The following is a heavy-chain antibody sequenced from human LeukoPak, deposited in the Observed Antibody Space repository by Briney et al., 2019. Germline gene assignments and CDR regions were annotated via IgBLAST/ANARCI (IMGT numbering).Heavy chain of an antibody. D-gene: IGHD5-24*01. V-gene: IGHV1-18*01. J-gene: IGHJ4*02. Sequence: ASVKVSCKASGYTFTSYGISWVRQAPGQGLEWMGWISPYNGNTNYAQKLQGRVTMTTDTSTTTAYMELGSLRSDDTAVYYCAREMATIVNQFDYWGQGTLVTVSS. CDR1: GYTFTSYG. CDR2: ISPYNGNT. CDR3: AREMATIVNQFDY.